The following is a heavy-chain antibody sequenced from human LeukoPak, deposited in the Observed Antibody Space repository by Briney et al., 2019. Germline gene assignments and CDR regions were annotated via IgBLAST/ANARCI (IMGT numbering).Heavy chain of an antibody. CDR2: IYTSGST. CDR3: ARGGALDAFDI. Sequence: SQILSLTCTVSGGSISSGSYYWSWLRQPAGKGLEWIGRIYTSGSTNYNPSLKSRVTISVDTSKNQFSLKLSSVAAADTAVYYCARGGALDAFDIWGQGTMVTVSS. V-gene: IGHV4-61*02. J-gene: IGHJ3*02. CDR1: GGSISSGSYY.